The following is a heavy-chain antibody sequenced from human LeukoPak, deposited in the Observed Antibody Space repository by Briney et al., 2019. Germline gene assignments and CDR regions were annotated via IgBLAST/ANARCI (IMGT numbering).Heavy chain of an antibody. CDR3: ARDGGSSGGGVYGMDV. J-gene: IGHJ6*02. CDR1: GFTFSSYA. CDR2: ISGSGGST. V-gene: IGHV3-23*01. Sequence: PGGSLRLSCAASGFTFSSYAMSWVRQAPGKGLEWVSAISGSGGSTYYADSVKGRFTISRDNSKNTLYLQMNSLRAEDTAVYYCARDGGSSGGGVYGMDVWGQGTTVTVSS. D-gene: IGHD6-19*01.